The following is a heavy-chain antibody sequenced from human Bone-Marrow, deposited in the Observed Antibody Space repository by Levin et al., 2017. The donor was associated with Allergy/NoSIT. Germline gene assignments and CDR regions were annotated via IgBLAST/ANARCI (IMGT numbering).Heavy chain of an antibody. J-gene: IGHJ4*02. Sequence: SQTLSLTCTVTEGSISAYYWTWIRQTPEKGLEWIGNIYYSGTTRYNPSLNSRVAMSVDTSHNQFFLNLTSATAADTARYYCGLLFPVRPYYFDFWGQGILVAVSS. CDR3: GLLFPVRPYYFDF. D-gene: IGHD3-10*02. CDR2: IYYSGTT. V-gene: IGHV4-59*03. CDR1: EGSISAYY.